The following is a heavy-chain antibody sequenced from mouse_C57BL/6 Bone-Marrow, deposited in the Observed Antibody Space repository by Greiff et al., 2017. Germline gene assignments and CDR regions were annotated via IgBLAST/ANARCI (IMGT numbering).Heavy chain of an antibody. CDR1: GYTFTSYT. CDR3: ARTRFAY. V-gene: IGHV1-4*01. CDR2: INPSSGYT. Sequence: QVQLQQSGAELARPGASVKMSCKASGYTFTSYTMHWVKQRPGQGLEWIGYINPSSGYTKYNQKLKDKATLTADKYSSTAYTQLSSLTSEDSAVYYCARTRFAYWGQGTLVTVSA. J-gene: IGHJ3*01.